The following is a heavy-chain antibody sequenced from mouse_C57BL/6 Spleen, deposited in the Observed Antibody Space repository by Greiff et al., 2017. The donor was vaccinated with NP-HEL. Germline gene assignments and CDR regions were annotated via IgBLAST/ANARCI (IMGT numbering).Heavy chain of an antibody. V-gene: IGHV1-15*01. CDR3: TRSPAGTGYYAMDY. CDR1: GYTFTDYE. J-gene: IGHJ4*01. CDR2: IDPETGGT. Sequence: VKLMESGAELVRPGASVTLSCKASGYTFTDYEMHWVKQTPVHGLEWIGAIDPETGGTAYNQKFKGKAILTADKSSSTAYMELRSLTSEDSAVYYCTRSPAGTGYYAMDYWGQGTSVTVSS. D-gene: IGHD4-1*01.